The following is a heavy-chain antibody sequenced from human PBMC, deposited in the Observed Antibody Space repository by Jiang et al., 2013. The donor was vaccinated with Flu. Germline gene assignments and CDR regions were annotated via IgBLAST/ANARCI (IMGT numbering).Heavy chain of an antibody. CDR2: IEQDGSEK. CDR1: GFTFSTYW. D-gene: IGHD1-26*01. J-gene: IGHJ5*02. V-gene: IGHV3-7*03. Sequence: GLVQPGGSLRLSCAASGFTFSTYWMSWVRQAPGKGLEWVANIEQDGSEKYYLDSVKGRFTISRDNAKNSLYLQMNSLRAEDTAVYYCARLGGAGPTTAWGQGTLVTVSS. CDR3: ARLGGAGPTTA.